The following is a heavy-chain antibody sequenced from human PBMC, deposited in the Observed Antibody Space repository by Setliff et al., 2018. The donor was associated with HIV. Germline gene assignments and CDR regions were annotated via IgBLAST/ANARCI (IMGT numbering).Heavy chain of an antibody. CDR2: ISPYNGNT. D-gene: IGHD2-8*01. V-gene: IGHV1-18*01. CDR1: GYTFTTYG. Sequence: ASVKVSCKASGYTFTTYGITWVRQAPGQGLEWMGWISPYNGNTNYAQKLLGRVTMTTDTSTTTAYMELRSLRSDDTAVYYCARTPARKGRGVYYFDYWVPETLLVTVS. J-gene: IGHJ4*03. CDR3: ARTPARKGRGVYYFDY.